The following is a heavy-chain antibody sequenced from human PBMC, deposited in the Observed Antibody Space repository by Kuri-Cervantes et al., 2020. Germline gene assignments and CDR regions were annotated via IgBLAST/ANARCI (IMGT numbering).Heavy chain of an antibody. CDR1: GFTFDDYA. CDR3: ARSSVAGTRVIQH. Sequence: GGSLRLSCAASGFTFDDYAMHWVRQAPGKGLEWVSLISWDGSSTYYADSVKGRFTISRDNAQTSVYLQMNSLRAEDTAVYYCARSSVAGTRVIQHWGQGTLVTVSS. J-gene: IGHJ1*01. D-gene: IGHD6-19*01. V-gene: IGHV3-43D*04. CDR2: ISWDGSST.